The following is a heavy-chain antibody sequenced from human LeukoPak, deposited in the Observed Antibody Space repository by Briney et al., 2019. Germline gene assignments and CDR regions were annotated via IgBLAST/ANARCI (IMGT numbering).Heavy chain of an antibody. J-gene: IGHJ5*02. Sequence: GGSLRLSCAASGFTFDDYAIHWGRQAPGKGLEWVSLISGDGGSTYYADSVKGRFTISRDNSKNSLYLQMNSLRTGDTALYYCAKDPATRDGHGAWFDPWGQGTLVTVSS. CDR1: GFTFDDYA. CDR2: ISGDGGST. CDR3: AKDPATRDGHGAWFDP. V-gene: IGHV3-43*02. D-gene: IGHD5-24*01.